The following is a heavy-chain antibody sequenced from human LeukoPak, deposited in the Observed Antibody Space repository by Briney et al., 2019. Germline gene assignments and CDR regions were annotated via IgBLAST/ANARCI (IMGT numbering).Heavy chain of an antibody. D-gene: IGHD6-19*01. J-gene: IGHJ6*02. Sequence: PGGSLTLSCAASGFTVSSNYMSWIREPAGKGLEWTGRIYTSGSTNYNPSLKSRVTMSVDTSKNQFSLKLSSVTAADTAVYYCARYSSGWQTNGMDVWGQGTTVTVSS. CDR3: ARYSSGWQTNGMDV. CDR2: IYTSGST. V-gene: IGHV4-4*07. CDR1: GFTVSSNY.